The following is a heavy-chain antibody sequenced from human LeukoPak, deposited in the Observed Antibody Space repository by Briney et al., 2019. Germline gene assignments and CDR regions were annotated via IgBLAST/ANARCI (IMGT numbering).Heavy chain of an antibody. CDR2: ISYDGSKK. J-gene: IGHJ4*02. CDR1: GFTFSNYA. CDR3: AKEPTYYDILTGSNYFDY. V-gene: IGHV3-30*04. D-gene: IGHD3-9*01. Sequence: PGGSLRLSCAASGFTFSNYAMHWVRQAPGKGLEWVAIISYDGSKKYYADSVKGRFTISRDNSKNTLYLQMNSLRAEDTAVYYCAKEPTYYDILTGSNYFDYWGQGTLVTVSS.